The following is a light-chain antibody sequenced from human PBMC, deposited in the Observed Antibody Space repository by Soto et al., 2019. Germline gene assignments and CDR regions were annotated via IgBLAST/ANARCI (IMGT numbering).Light chain of an antibody. V-gene: IGKV3-11*01. CDR1: QSVTKY. J-gene: IGKJ4*01. Sequence: EIVLTQSPATLSLSPGERATLSYRASQSVTKYLAWYQQKPGQAPRLLIYDTSNRATGIPARFSGNGSGTDFTLTISSLESEDSGIYYCQQRYKWLTFGGGTKVEIK. CDR2: DTS. CDR3: QQRYKWLT.